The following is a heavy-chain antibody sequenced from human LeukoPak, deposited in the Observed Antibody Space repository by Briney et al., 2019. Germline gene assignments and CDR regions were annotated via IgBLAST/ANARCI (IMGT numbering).Heavy chain of an antibody. CDR1: GFTFGSYA. CDR3: GKTTTGYSSGQKPAWPVDY. Sequence: GGSLRLSCEASGFTFGSYAMYWVRQAPGKGLEWVAGIFGSGGSAHYADSAKGRFTISRDNSKNTVYLQINSLRAEDAAVYYCGKTTTGYSSGQKPAWPVDYWGQGTLVTVSS. J-gene: IGHJ4*02. V-gene: IGHV3-23*01. CDR2: IFGSGGSA. D-gene: IGHD6-19*01.